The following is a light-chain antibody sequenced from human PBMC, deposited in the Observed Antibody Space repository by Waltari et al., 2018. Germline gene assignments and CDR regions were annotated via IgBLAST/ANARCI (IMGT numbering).Light chain of an antibody. Sequence: DIQITQSPSTLSASVGDRVTITCRASQNINSWLAWYQQKPGKAPKLLIYKASTLESGVPSRFSGSGSGTEFTLTINSLQPDDFATYYCQQYKSYASFGQGTKLEIK. V-gene: IGKV1-5*03. CDR3: QQYKSYAS. J-gene: IGKJ2*03. CDR2: KAS. CDR1: QNINSW.